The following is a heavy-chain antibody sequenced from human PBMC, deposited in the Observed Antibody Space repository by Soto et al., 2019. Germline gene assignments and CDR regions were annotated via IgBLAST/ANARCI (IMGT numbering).Heavy chain of an antibody. CDR3: ARDILTENWFDP. CDR2: IYYSGST. D-gene: IGHD3-9*01. CDR1: GGSISSGGYY. Sequence: SETLSLTCTVSGGSISSGGYYWSWIRQHPGKGLEWIGYIYYSGSTYYNPSLKSRVTISVDTSKNQFSLKLSSVTAADTAVYYCARDILTENWFDPWGQGTLVTVSS. J-gene: IGHJ5*02. V-gene: IGHV4-31*03.